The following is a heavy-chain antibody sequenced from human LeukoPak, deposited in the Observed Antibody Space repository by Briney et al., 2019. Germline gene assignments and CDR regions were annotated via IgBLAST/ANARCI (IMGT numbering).Heavy chain of an antibody. CDR1: GFTFISYS. D-gene: IGHD6-13*01. J-gene: IGHJ4*02. Sequence: GGSLRLSCAASGFTFISYSMKWVRQAPGKGLEWDSSISSSSRYIFYADSVKGRFTISRDNAKNSLYLQMDSLKAEDTAVYYCARGFGSSWFYFDYWGQGTLVTVSS. V-gene: IGHV3-21*01. CDR3: ARGFGSSWFYFDY. CDR2: ISSSSRYI.